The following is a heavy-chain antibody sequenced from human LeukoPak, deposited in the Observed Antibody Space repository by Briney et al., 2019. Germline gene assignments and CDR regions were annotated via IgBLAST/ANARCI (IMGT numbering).Heavy chain of an antibody. D-gene: IGHD1-14*01. V-gene: IGHV3-33*01. CDR2: IAYDGSRA. CDR3: TRYNNDHFDY. Sequence: GGSLRLSCAGSGFTFGGYGMHWFRQTPGKGLEGVAVIAYDGSRAFYADSVKGRFTISRDNSKNTMSVQMDVLRAEDTAVYYCTRYNNDHFDYWGQGTLVTVSS. CDR1: GFTFGGYG. J-gene: IGHJ4*02.